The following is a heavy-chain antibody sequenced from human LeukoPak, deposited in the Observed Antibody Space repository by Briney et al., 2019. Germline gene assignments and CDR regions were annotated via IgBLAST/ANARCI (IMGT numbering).Heavy chain of an antibody. J-gene: IGHJ6*03. V-gene: IGHV1-18*01. CDR1: GYTFTSYG. CDR2: ISAYNGNT. Sequence: ASVKVSCKASGYTFTSYGISWVRQAPGQGLEWMGWISAYNGNTNYAQKLQGRVTMTTDTSTSTAYMELRSLRSDDTAVYYCARGVAGYVADGYYYYMDVWGKGTTVTVSS. CDR3: ARGVAGYVADGYYYYMDV. D-gene: IGHD2-15*01.